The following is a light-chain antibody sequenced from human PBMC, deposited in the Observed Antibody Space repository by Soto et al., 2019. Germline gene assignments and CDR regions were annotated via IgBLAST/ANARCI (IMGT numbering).Light chain of an antibody. Sequence: DIQLTQSPSFLSASVGDRVTITCRASQDIASYLAWYHQEPGKAPKLLIYAATTLQSGVPSRFTGRGSGTEFTLAISSLRPEDFGTYYCQQLNSDPYTFGQGTKVDIK. CDR1: QDIASY. CDR3: QQLNSDPYT. J-gene: IGKJ2*01. V-gene: IGKV1-9*01. CDR2: AAT.